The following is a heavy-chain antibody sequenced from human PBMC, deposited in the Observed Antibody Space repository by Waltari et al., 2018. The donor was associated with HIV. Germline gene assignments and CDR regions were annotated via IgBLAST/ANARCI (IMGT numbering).Heavy chain of an antibody. CDR3: ARVSGNTKGSWFDP. CDR1: GFNSHNYG. J-gene: IGHJ5*02. V-gene: IGHV3-33*01. D-gene: IGHD1-7*01. Sequence: QVQLVESGGGVVQPHKTLRLSCAASGFNSHNYGRVWVRQAPGRGLGWVAVISEDGSKKYYGDAVKGRCTISKDNAKNTRQLQMNSLRAEDTAVYYCARVSGNTKGSWFDPWGQGTLVTVSS. CDR2: ISEDGSKK.